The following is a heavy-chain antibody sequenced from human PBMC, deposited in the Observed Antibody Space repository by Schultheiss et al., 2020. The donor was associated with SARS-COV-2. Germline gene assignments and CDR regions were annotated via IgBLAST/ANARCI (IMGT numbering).Heavy chain of an antibody. CDR2: IIPIFGSA. J-gene: IGHJ5*02. CDR1: GGTFSSYA. D-gene: IGHD1-26*01. CDR3: AFTVGARGWFDP. Sequence: SVKVSCKASGGTFSSYAINWVRQARGQGLEWMGGIIPIFGSANYAQKFQGRVTITADESTSTAYMELSSLRSEDTAVYYCAFTVGARGWFDPWGQGTLVTGSS. V-gene: IGHV1-69*13.